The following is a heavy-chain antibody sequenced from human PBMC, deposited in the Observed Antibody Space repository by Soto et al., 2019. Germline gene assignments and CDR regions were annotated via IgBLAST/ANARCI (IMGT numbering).Heavy chain of an antibody. J-gene: IGHJ5*02. Sequence: AETLSLTCAVYGGSFSGYYWSWIRQPPGKGLEWIGEINHSGSTNYNPSLKRRVTISVDTSTNQSSLQLSSVTAGDAAVYYCAREAFCSGYYVRRLGWFDPWGQGTLVTVSS. CDR1: GGSFSGYY. V-gene: IGHV4-34*01. CDR3: AREAFCSGYYVRRLGWFDP. D-gene: IGHD3-3*01. CDR2: INHSGST.